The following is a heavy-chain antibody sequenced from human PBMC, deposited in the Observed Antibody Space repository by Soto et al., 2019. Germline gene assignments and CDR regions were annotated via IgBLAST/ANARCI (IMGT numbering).Heavy chain of an antibody. D-gene: IGHD3-22*01. Sequence: QVQLQESGPGLVMPSQTLSLTCTVSGGSISGGGYYWSWIRQHPGKGLEWIGYIYYSGTTYYNPSLKSRVNISIDTSKNQFSLKLSSVTAADTALYYCARDSPISMIADSWGQGTLGTVSS. V-gene: IGHV4-31*03. CDR1: GGSISGGGYY. J-gene: IGHJ4*02. CDR3: ARDSPISMIADS. CDR2: IYYSGTT.